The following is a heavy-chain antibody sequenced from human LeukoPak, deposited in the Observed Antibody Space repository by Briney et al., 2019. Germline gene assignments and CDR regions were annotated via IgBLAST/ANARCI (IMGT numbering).Heavy chain of an antibody. D-gene: IGHD3-22*01. CDR3: AKDTYYYESSGYYVFDH. CDR1: GYTFTGYY. Sequence: ASVKVSCKASGYTFTGYYIHWVRQAPGQGLEWMGWINPNNGGTNYAQKFQGRVIMTRDTSISTAYMEVSRLTSDDTAVYYCAKDTYYYESSGYYVFDHWGQGTLVTVSS. V-gene: IGHV1-2*02. CDR2: INPNNGGT. J-gene: IGHJ4*02.